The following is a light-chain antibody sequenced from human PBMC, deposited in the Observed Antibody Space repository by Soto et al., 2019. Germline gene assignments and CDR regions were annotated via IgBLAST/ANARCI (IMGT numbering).Light chain of an antibody. CDR3: QQLYSYRLT. CDR2: VVS. V-gene: IGKV1-9*01. CDR1: QGISSY. Sequence: DIQLPQGPSFLSASVGDRVTITCRASQGISSYFAWYQQKPGKAPKLLIYVVSTVQSGVPSRFSGSASGTEFTLTISSLQPEDCATYYCQQLYSYRLTFGGGTKVEIK. J-gene: IGKJ4*01.